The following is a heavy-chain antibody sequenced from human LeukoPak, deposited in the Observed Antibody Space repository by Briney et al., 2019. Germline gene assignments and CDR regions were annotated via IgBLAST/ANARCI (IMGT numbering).Heavy chain of an antibody. CDR2: INHSGST. D-gene: IGHD3-22*01. CDR3: ARRTMITRGFNY. CDR1: GVSFSGYY. V-gene: IGHV4-34*01. Sequence: SETLSLTCAVYGVSFSGYYWSWIRQPPGKGLEWIGEINHSGSTNYNPSLKSRVTISVDTSKNQFSLKLSSVTAADTAVYYCARRTMITRGFNYWGQGTLVSVSS. J-gene: IGHJ4*02.